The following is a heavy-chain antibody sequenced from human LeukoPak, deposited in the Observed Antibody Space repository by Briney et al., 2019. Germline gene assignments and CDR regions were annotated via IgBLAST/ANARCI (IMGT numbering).Heavy chain of an antibody. J-gene: IGHJ6*03. CDR1: GGSISSYY. CDR2: IYTSGST. V-gene: IGHV4-4*07. D-gene: IGHD4-17*01. CDR3: ARVKEGYGDYTWDYYYYKDV. Sequence: PSETLSLTCTVSGGSISSYYWSWIRQPAGKGLEWIGRIYTSGSTNYNPSLKSRVTMSVDTSKNQFSLKLSSVTAADTAVYYCARVKEGYGDYTWDYYYYKDVWGKGTTVTVSS.